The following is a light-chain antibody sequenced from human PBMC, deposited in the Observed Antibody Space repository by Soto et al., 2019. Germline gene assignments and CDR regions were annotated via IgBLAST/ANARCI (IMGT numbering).Light chain of an antibody. CDR2: GAS. V-gene: IGKV3-20*01. CDR1: QSVSSTY. Sequence: EIVLTQSPGTLSLSPGERATLSCRASQSVSSTYLAWYQHKPGQAPRLLFYGASSRATDIPDRFSGSGSGTDFTLTISRLEPEDFAVYYCQQYGSSPPWTFGQGTKVEIK. CDR3: QQYGSSPPWT. J-gene: IGKJ1*01.